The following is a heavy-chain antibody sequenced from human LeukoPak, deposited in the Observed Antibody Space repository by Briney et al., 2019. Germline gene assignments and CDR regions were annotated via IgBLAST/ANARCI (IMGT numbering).Heavy chain of an antibody. D-gene: IGHD2-2*01. Sequence: GGSLRLSCAASGFTFSSYSMNWVRQAPGKGLEWVSSISSSSSYIYYADSVKGRFTISRDNAKNSLYLQMNSLRAEDTAVYYCARELPAAHRPPYDYWGQGTLVTVSS. CDR2: ISSSSSYI. CDR1: GFTFSSYS. J-gene: IGHJ4*02. CDR3: ARELPAAHRPPYDY. V-gene: IGHV3-21*01.